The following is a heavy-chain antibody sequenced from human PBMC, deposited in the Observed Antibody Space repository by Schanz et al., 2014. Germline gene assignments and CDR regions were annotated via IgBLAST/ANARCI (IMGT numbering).Heavy chain of an antibody. CDR3: ARGTMPGTFDI. J-gene: IGHJ3*02. CDR1: RSTFSSYT. V-gene: IGHV1-69*02. CDR2: FIPILDVG. D-gene: IGHD2-2*01. Sequence: QVQLVQSGAEVKKPGSSVKVSCKASRSTFSSYTISWVRQARGQGLEWVGRFIPILDVGNYAQQFQGRVTFTADKSTSIAYMELSSLRYEDTALYYCARGTMPGTFDIWGQGTMVTVSS.